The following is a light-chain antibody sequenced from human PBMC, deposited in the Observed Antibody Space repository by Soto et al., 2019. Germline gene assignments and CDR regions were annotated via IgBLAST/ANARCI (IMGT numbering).Light chain of an antibody. CDR3: QQYGSSPLFI. CDR2: GAS. J-gene: IGKJ3*01. CDR1: QSVTNSY. V-gene: IGKV3-20*01. Sequence: EIVLTQFPVTLSLSPGERATLSCRASQSVTNSYLAWYQQKPGQAPRLLIYGASSRATGIPDRFSGSGSGTDFTLTISRLEPEDFAVYYCQQYGSSPLFIFGPGTKVDIK.